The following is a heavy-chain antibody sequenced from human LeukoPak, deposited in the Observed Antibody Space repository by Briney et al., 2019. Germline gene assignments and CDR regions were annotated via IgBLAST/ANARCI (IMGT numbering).Heavy chain of an antibody. D-gene: IGHD3-3*01. Sequence: GASVKVSCKASGYTFTGHYMHWVRQAPGQGLEWMGWINPKSGGTNYAQKFQGRVSMTRDTSISTAYMELSRLRYDDTAVYYCARGDDFWSGTDSSYMDVWGKGTTVTVSS. V-gene: IGHV1-2*02. CDR1: GYTFTGHY. CDR2: INPKSGGT. CDR3: ARGDDFWSGTDSSYMDV. J-gene: IGHJ6*03.